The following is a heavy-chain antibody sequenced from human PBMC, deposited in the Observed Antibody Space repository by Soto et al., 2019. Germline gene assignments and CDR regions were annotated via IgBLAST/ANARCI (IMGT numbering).Heavy chain of an antibody. CDR3: AKTITTIGVSSTGRGALLDN. CDR2: ISNDGNSE. J-gene: IGHJ4*02. D-gene: IGHD3-3*01. Sequence: QVQLVESGGGVVQPGRSLRLSCAASGFTFSVFGMHWVRQAPGKGLEWLAVISNDGNSEHYADSVKGRFTMSRDNSKNTFYLQMNSLSVEDTAVYYCAKTITTIGVSSTGRGALLDNWGQGILVSVSS. CDR1: GFTFSVFG. V-gene: IGHV3-30*18.